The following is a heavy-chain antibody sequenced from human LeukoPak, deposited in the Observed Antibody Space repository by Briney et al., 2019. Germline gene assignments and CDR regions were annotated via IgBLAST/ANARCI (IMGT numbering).Heavy chain of an antibody. Sequence: PGGSLRLSCAASGFTLSSYSMNWVRQAPGKGLEWVAYMSRSSSTMNYADSVKGRFTISRDNAKNSLYLQMNSLRAEDTTVHYCARGGTNYNEAFDIWGQGTMVTVSS. V-gene: IGHV3-48*01. D-gene: IGHD1-26*01. CDR1: GFTLSSYS. CDR3: ARGGTNYNEAFDI. CDR2: MSRSSSTM. J-gene: IGHJ3*02.